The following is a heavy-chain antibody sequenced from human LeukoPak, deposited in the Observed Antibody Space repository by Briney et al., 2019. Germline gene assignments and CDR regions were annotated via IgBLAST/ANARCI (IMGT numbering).Heavy chain of an antibody. J-gene: IGHJ6*03. CDR2: INWNGGSQ. D-gene: IGHD3-22*01. CDR3: SRTQSSGYPTHYYYYYMDV. Sequence: GGSLRLSWASCEFSLHDDGMSWVPPAPGKGLKWVYGINWNGGSQGYADSVKGRFTISRDNAKNSLHLQMNSLRAEDTALYYRSRTQSSGYPTHYYYYYMDVWGKGTTVTVSS. V-gene: IGHV3-20*04. CDR1: EFSLHDDG.